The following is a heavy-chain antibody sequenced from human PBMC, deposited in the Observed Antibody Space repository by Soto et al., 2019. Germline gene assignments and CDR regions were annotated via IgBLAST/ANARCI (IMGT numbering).Heavy chain of an antibody. CDR1: GGSISSYY. V-gene: IGHV4-4*07. CDR2: IYTSGST. CDR3: ARDSPLYDFWSGYPLLDYYYYYGMDV. D-gene: IGHD3-3*01. J-gene: IGHJ6*02. Sequence: ETLSLTCTVSGGSISSYYWSWIRQPAGKGLEWIGRIYTSGSTNYNPSLKSRVTMSVDTSKNQFSLKLSSVTAADTAVYYCARDSPLYDFWSGYPLLDYYYYYGMDVWGQGTTVTVSS.